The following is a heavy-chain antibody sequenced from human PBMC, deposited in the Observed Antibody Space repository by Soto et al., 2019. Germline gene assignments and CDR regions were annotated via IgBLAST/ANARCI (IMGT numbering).Heavy chain of an antibody. D-gene: IGHD6-19*01. CDR2: IGTAGDT. V-gene: IGHV3-13*01. CDR1: GFTFSSYD. Sequence: GGSLRLSCAASGFTFSSYDMHWVRQATGKGLEWVSAIGTAGDTYYPGSVKGRFTISRENAKNSLYLQMNSLRAGDTAVYYCARGQKQQWTKSGMDVWGQGTTVTVSS. J-gene: IGHJ6*02. CDR3: ARGQKQQWTKSGMDV.